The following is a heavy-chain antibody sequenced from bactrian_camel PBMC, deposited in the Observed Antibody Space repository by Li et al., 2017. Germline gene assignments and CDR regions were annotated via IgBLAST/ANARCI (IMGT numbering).Heavy chain of an antibody. CDR1: GLTFSNYY. V-gene: IGHV3S28*01. J-gene: IGHJ4*01. D-gene: IGHD1*01. Sequence: QLVESGGRLVQPGGSLRLSCAASGLTFSNYYMNWVRQSPGKEREGVAAIDAGGTHTYTDSVQGRFTISQDNRKNTLFLRMNSLRPEDTAMYCCAADWRYSCAALADSASSYWGQGTQVTVSS. CDR2: IDAGGTHT. CDR3: AADWRYSCAALADSASSY.